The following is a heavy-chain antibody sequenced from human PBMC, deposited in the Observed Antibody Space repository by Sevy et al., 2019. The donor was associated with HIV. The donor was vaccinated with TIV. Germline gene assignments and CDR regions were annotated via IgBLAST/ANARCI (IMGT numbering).Heavy chain of an antibody. CDR2: IIPIFGTA. Sequence: ASVKVSCKASGGTFSSYAISWVRQAPGQGLEWMGGIIPIFGTANYAQKFQGRVTITADESTSTAYMELSSLRSEDMAVYYCARRGVGIGIYCSSTSCPWVYGMDVWGQGTTVTVSS. D-gene: IGHD2-2*01. CDR3: ARRGVGIGIYCSSTSCPWVYGMDV. CDR1: GGTFSSYA. V-gene: IGHV1-69*13. J-gene: IGHJ6*02.